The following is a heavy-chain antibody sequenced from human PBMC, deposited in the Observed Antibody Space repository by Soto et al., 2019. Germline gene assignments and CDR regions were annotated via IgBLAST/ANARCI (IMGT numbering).Heavy chain of an antibody. CDR1: GYSFTRFP. J-gene: IGHJ4*02. CDR3: ARGGGLDD. CDR2: INAANGYT. D-gene: IGHD3-10*01. Sequence: QVQLVQSGAEVKKPGASVKVSCKASGYSFTRFPIHWVRQAPGQGLECMGWINAANGYTRYSQKFQGRVTITRDTSATTAYMDLSSLTSEDTAVYYCARGGGLDDWGQGTLITVSS. V-gene: IGHV1-3*01.